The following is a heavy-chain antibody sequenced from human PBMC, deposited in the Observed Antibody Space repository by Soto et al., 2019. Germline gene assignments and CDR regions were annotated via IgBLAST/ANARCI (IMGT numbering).Heavy chain of an antibody. Sequence: QVQLQQWGAGLLKPSETLSLTCAVYGGSFSGYYWSWIRQPPGKGLEWIGEINHSGSTNYNPSLKQRVTISADTSKSPFSLRLSAVSAADTGVYYCAGGWSGGRVWLDYWGQGTLVTVSS. V-gene: IGHV4-34*01. CDR3: AGGWSGGRVWLDY. D-gene: IGHD3-3*01. J-gene: IGHJ4*02. CDR1: GGSFSGYY. CDR2: INHSGST.